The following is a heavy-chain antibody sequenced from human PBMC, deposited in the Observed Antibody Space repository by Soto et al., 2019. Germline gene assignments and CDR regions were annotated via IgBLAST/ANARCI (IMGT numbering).Heavy chain of an antibody. Sequence: QVQLQQWGAGLLKPSETLSLTCAVYGGSFSGYYWSWIRQPPGKGLEWIGEINHSGSTNYNPSLRSRVPISXXTXKXXSSLTLSSVTAADTAVYYCARAHRLLRFGAFPLVYWGQGNLVTVSS. CDR2: INHSGST. CDR3: ARAHRLLRFGAFPLVY. V-gene: IGHV4-34*01. CDR1: GGSFSGYY. D-gene: IGHD3-10*01. J-gene: IGHJ4*02.